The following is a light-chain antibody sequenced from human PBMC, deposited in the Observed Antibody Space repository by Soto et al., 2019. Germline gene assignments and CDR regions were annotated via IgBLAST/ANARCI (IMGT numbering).Light chain of an antibody. Sequence: EIVLTQSPAPLSLSPGERVTLSCRASQSVSSYLAWYQQKPGQAPRLLIYDTSSRASGIPDRFSGSGSGTDFTLTISRLETEDVAVYYCQHYVTWPLTLGGGTKVDIK. V-gene: IGKV3-11*01. CDR1: QSVSSY. CDR3: QHYVTWPLT. CDR2: DTS. J-gene: IGKJ4*01.